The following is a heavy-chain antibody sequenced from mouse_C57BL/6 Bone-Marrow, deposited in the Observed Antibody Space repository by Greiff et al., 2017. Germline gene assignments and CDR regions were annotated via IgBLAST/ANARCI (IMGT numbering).Heavy chain of an antibody. CDR1: GYTFTSYW. CDR3: ARRQLRPGAMDY. CDR2: IHPTSGST. Sequence: QVQLQQPGAELVKPGASVKLSCKASGYTFTSYWMHWVKQRPGQGLEWIGMIHPTSGSTNYNEKFKSKATLTVDKSSSTAYMQLSSLTSEDSAVYYCARRQLRPGAMDYWGQGTSVTVSS. J-gene: IGHJ4*01. V-gene: IGHV1-64*01. D-gene: IGHD3-2*02.